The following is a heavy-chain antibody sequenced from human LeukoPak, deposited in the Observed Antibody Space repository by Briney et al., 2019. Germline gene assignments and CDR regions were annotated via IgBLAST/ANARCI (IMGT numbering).Heavy chain of an antibody. Sequence: GGSLRLSCAASGFTFSNYGMHWVRQAPGKGLEWVALIWYDGSNKYYADSVRGRFTISRDNSKNTLYLQMKSLRVEDTAVYYCARNPIGSSWVDYWGQGTLVTVSS. D-gene: IGHD6-13*01. V-gene: IGHV3-33*01. CDR1: GFTFSNYG. CDR3: ARNPIGSSWVDY. J-gene: IGHJ4*02. CDR2: IWYDGSNK.